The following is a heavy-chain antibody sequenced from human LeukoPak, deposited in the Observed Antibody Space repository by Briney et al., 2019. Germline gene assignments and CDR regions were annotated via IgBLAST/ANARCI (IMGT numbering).Heavy chain of an antibody. V-gene: IGHV5-51*01. Sequence: GESLKISCKGSGYSFTSYWIGWVRQMPGKGLEWMGIIYPGDSDTRYSPSFQGQVTISADKSISTAYLQWSSLKASDNAMYYCAKYRRYCSGGSCYSGWFDPWGQGTLVTVSS. CDR3: AKYRRYCSGGSCYSGWFDP. CDR2: IYPGDSDT. J-gene: IGHJ5*02. CDR1: GYSFTSYW. D-gene: IGHD2-15*01.